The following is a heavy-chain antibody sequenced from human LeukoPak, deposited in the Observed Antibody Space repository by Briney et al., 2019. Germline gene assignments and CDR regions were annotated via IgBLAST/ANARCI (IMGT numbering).Heavy chain of an antibody. CDR1: GFTFSSYA. J-gene: IGHJ6*02. V-gene: IGHV3-23*01. D-gene: IGHD6-19*01. CDR3: AKYDGVAGDYYYYGMDV. Sequence: GGSLRLSCAASGFTFSSYAMHWVRQAPGKGLEWVSAISGSGGSTYYADSVKGRFTISRDNSKNTLYLQMNSLRAEDTAVYYCAKYDGVAGDYYYYGMDVWGQGTTVTVSS. CDR2: ISGSGGST.